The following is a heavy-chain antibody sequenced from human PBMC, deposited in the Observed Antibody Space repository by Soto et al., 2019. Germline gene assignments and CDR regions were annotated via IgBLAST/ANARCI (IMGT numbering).Heavy chain of an antibody. V-gene: IGHV3-30-3*01. CDR2: ISYDGSNK. D-gene: IGHD3-3*01. Sequence: QVQLVESGGGVVQPGRSLRLSCAASGFTFSSYAMHWVRQAPGKGLEWVAVISYDGSNKYYADSVKGRFTISRDNSKNTLYLQMNSLRAEDTAVYYCANSGLGRFLEWSYYYYGMDVWGQGTTVTVSS. CDR3: ANSGLGRFLEWSYYYYGMDV. J-gene: IGHJ6*02. CDR1: GFTFSSYA.